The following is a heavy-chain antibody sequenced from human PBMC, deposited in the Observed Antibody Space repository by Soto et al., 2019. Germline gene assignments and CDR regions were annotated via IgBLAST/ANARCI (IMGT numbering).Heavy chain of an antibody. CDR3: ARDFYGGFSYGPGDN. CDR1: GFTFWGDW. Sequence: EVQLVESGGGLVQPGGSLRLTCVASGFTFWGDWMSWVRQAPGKGREWVANIKQDGSAKQYLDSVRGRFTISRDNSKNSVYLQMNSLRAEDTALYYCARDFYGGFSYGPGDNWGQGTLVTVSS. V-gene: IGHV3-7*01. J-gene: IGHJ4*02. CDR2: IKQDGSAK. D-gene: IGHD2-15*01.